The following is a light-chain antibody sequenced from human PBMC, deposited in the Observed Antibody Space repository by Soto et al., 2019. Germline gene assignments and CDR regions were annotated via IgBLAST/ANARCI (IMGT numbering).Light chain of an antibody. J-gene: IGLJ1*01. CDR2: GIF. V-gene: IGLV1-40*01. CDR1: SSNIGAGYD. Sequence: VLTQPPSVSGAPGQRVTISCTGSSSNIGAGYDVHWYQQLPGAAPTLLIFGIFNRPSGVSERFSGSRSGASASLAIAGLQAEDEADYYCQSYDNSLSGSEVFGTGTKVTVL. CDR3: QSYDNSLSGSEV.